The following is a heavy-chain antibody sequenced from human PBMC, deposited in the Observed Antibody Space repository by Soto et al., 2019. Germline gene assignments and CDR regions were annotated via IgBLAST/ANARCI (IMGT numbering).Heavy chain of an antibody. D-gene: IGHD4-4*01. V-gene: IGHV4-31*03. CDR3: ARDLPPTQ. Sequence: SETLSLTCTVSGGSLSRGGYYWNWIRQHPGKGLEWIGYIYFSGSTYYNPSLKSRVTISVDKSKNQFSLKLSSVTAADTAVYYCARDLPPTQWGQGTVVTVSS. CDR2: IYFSGST. J-gene: IGHJ4*02. CDR1: GGSLSRGGYY.